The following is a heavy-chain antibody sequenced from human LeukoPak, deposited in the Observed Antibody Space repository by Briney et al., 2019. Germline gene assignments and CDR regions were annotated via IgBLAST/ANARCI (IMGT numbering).Heavy chain of an antibody. CDR3: ACQSGGGWYYFDY. V-gene: IGHV1-46*01. J-gene: IGHJ4*02. CDR1: AYIFTTYY. CDR2: INPSDGSA. D-gene: IGHD6-19*01. Sequence: ASVKVSCKASAYIFTTYYIHWVRQAPGQGLEWMGIINPSDGSANYAQQFQGRVTMTRDTSTSTVYMDLSSLRSEDTAVYYCACQSGGGWYYFDYWGQGTLVTVSS.